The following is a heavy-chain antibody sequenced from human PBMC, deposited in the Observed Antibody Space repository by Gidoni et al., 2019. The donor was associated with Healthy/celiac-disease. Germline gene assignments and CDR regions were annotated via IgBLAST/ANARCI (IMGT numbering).Heavy chain of an antibody. J-gene: IGHJ6*02. CDR2: IGAYNVNT. CDR1: GYTFNSYG. D-gene: IGHD6-13*01. CDR3: ARVCSSSWYDLYGMDV. Sequence: QVQLVQSGAEVKKPGASVKVSCKASGYTFNSYGISRVRPAPGQGLEWMGWIGAYNVNTNSAQKLQGRVTMTTDTSTSTAYIELRSLRSDDTAVYYCARVCSSSWYDLYGMDVWGQGTTVTVSS. V-gene: IGHV1-18*01.